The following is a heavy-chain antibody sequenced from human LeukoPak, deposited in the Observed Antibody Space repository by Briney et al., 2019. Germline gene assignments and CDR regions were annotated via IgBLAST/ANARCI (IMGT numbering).Heavy chain of an antibody. CDR2: IIPIFGTA. D-gene: IGHD2-2*01. J-gene: IGHJ6*03. Sequence: SVKVSCKASGGTFSSYAISWVRQAPGQGLEWMGGIIPIFGTANYAQKFQGRVTITTDEYTSTAYMELSSLRSEDTAVYYCARVPPPVYCSSTSCYQSHYYYMDVWGKGPTVTVSS. CDR1: GGTFSSYA. V-gene: IGHV1-69*05. CDR3: ARVPPPVYCSSTSCYQSHYYYMDV.